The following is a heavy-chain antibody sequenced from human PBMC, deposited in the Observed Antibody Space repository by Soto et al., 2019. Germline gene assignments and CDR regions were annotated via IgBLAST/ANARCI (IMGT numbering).Heavy chain of an antibody. Sequence: QVQQVQSGAEVKKPGSSVKVSCKASGGTFNTYNINWVRQAPGQGLEWMGGILPIFGTTNYAQRFQGRVTITADDSTSTAYMELSSLRSEDTAVYYCARDETGDSYYYYYGMDVWGQGTTVTVTS. D-gene: IGHD7-27*01. CDR1: GGTFNTYN. J-gene: IGHJ6*02. V-gene: IGHV1-69*01. CDR2: ILPIFGTT. CDR3: ARDETGDSYYYYYGMDV.